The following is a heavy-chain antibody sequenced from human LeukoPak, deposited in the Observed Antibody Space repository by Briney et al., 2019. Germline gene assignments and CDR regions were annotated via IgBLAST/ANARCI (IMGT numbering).Heavy chain of an antibody. Sequence: PRRSRSLFCAASGFTFSSYAMSWVRQAPGKGLEWVSAISGSGGTTYYADSVKGRFTISRDNSKNTLYMQMNSLRADDTAVYYCAHSPRYCDGYGCPNWGQGTLVTVSS. CDR1: GFTFSSYA. D-gene: IGHD2-21*02. J-gene: IGHJ4*02. V-gene: IGHV3-23*01. CDR3: AHSPRYCDGYGCPN. CDR2: ISGSGGTT.